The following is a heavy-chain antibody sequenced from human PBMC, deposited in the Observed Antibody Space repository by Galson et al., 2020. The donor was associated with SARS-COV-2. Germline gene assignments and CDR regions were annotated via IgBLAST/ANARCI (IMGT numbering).Heavy chain of an antibody. CDR2: INPSGGST. J-gene: IGHJ6*02. D-gene: IGHD6-19*01. CDR3: ARDRTPNYSSGVGYYGMDV. V-gene: IGHV1-46*03. CDR1: GYTFTSYY. Sequence: ASVKVSCKASGYTFTSYYMHWVRQAPGQGLEWMGIINPSGGSTSYAQKFQGRVTMTRDTSTSTVYMELSSLRSEDTAVYYCARDRTPNYSSGVGYYGMDVWGQGTTVTVSS.